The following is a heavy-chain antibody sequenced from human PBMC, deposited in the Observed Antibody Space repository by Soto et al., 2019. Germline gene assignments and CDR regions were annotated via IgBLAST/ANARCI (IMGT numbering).Heavy chain of an antibody. CDR2: ISAYNGNT. CDR3: ARESPPADY. J-gene: IGHJ4*02. Sequence: QVQLVQSGAEVKKPGASVKVSCKASGXXXXXXXXXXXRXXPGQGLEWMGWISAYNGNTNYAQKLXXRXXXXXXXSXXXXXXXXXXXRXDDTAVYXXARESPPADYWGQGTLVTVSS. V-gene: IGHV1-18*01. CDR1: GXXXXXXX. D-gene: IGHD3-10*01.